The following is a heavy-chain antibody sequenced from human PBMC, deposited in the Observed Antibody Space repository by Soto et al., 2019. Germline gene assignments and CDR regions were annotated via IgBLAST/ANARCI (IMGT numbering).Heavy chain of an antibody. CDR1: GVSISSGGYY. CDR3: ARLNIAAAGRGPAD. D-gene: IGHD6-13*01. J-gene: IGHJ4*02. Sequence: SETLSLTCTVSGVSISSGGYYWSWIRQHPGKGLEWIGYIYYSGSTYYNPSLKSRVTISVDTSKNQFSLKLSSVTAADTAVYYCARLNIAAAGRGPADWAQGTLVPVSS. CDR2: IYYSGST. V-gene: IGHV4-31*03.